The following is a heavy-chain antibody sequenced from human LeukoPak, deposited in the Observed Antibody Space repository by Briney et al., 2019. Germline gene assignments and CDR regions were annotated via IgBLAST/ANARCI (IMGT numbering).Heavy chain of an antibody. Sequence: GGSLRLSCAASGFTFSYYWMLWVRQAPGKGLVWVSRISSDGSSTNYADSVKGRFTISRDNAKNTLYLQMNSLRAEDTAVYYCAKGGPDIVATINGGHYYYYGMDVWGQGTTVTVSS. D-gene: IGHD5-12*01. J-gene: IGHJ6*02. CDR1: GFTFSYYW. CDR2: ISSDGSST. V-gene: IGHV3-74*01. CDR3: AKGGPDIVATINGGHYYYYGMDV.